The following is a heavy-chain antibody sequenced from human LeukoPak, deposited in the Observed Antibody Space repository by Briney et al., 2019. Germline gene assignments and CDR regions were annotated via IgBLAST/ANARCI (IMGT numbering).Heavy chain of an antibody. Sequence: GGSLRLSRAASEFTFSRYWMSWVRQAPGKGLEWVANISQDGSEKYYVDSVQGRFTISRDNAKNSLYLQMNSLRAEDTAVYYCARQLRGVIVVVITAMDHPFDIWGQGTMVTVSS. J-gene: IGHJ3*02. D-gene: IGHD3-22*01. CDR3: ARQLRGVIVVVITAMDHPFDI. CDR1: EFTFSRYW. V-gene: IGHV3-7*01. CDR2: ISQDGSEK.